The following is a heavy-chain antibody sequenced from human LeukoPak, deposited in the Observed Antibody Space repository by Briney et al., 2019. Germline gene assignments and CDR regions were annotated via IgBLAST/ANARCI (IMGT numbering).Heavy chain of an antibody. CDR2: INPNSGGT. J-gene: IGHJ4*02. D-gene: IGHD2-15*01. CDR1: GYTFTGYY. V-gene: IGHV1-2*02. Sequence: GASVKVSCKASGYTFTGYYMHWVRQAPGQGLEWMGWINPNSGGTNYAQKFQGRVTMTRDTSISTAYMELSRLRSDDTAVYYCARDDGYCSGGSCFSMWADYWGQGTLVTVSS. CDR3: ARDDGYCSGGSCFSMWADY.